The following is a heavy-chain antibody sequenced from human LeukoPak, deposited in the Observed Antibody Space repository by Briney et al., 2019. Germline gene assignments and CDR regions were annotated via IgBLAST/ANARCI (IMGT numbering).Heavy chain of an antibody. D-gene: IGHD1-26*01. CDR2: IYSSGST. V-gene: IGHV4-34*01. J-gene: IGHJ4*02. CDR1: GGSFSGYY. CDR3: AKSGGYGLIDY. Sequence: SETLSLTCAVYGGSFSGYYWSWIRQPPGKGLEWIGSIYSSGSTYYNASLQSRVTISIETSKNQISLRLNPVTAADTAIYYCAKSGGYGLIDYWGQGTLVTVSS.